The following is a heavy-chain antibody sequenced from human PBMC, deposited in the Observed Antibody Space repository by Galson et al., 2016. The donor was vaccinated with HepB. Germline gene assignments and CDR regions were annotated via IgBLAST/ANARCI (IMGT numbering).Heavy chain of an antibody. D-gene: IGHD4/OR15-4a*01. V-gene: IGHV1-3*01. CDR1: GYTFDSYF. CDR2: ITSGSGDA. J-gene: IGHJ4*02. Sequence: SVKVSCKASGYTFDSYFLHWLRQAPGQRPEWMGWITSGSGDAIYSQNFQGRLSITRDTSATTDYMELSGLRSEDTAIYFCAKGAGGYYDYWGQGTLVTVSS. CDR3: AKGAGGYYDY.